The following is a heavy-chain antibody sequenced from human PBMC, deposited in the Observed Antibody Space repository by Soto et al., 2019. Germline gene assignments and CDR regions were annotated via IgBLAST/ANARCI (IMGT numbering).Heavy chain of an antibody. CDR1: GFTFSTYA. V-gene: IGHV3-23*01. Sequence: PGGSLRLSCAASGFTFSTYAMSWVRQAPGKGLEWVSIVGGSGGSTFYADSVKGRFTISRDNSKNTLYLQMNSLRAEDTAVYYCATVHYGYDYWGQGTLVTVSS. J-gene: IGHJ4*02. CDR3: ATVHYGYDY. D-gene: IGHD5-18*01. CDR2: VGGSGGST.